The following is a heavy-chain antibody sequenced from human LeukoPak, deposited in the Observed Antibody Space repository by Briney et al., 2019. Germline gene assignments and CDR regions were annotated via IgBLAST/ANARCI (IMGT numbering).Heavy chain of an antibody. V-gene: IGHV3-21*06. D-gene: IGHD2-21*02. Sequence: GGSLRLSCAASGFPFSAYSIYWARQAPGKGLEWVSSISSDSSYIFYADSVKGRFTISRDNAKGSLYLQLNSLRAEDTAVYYCARAGIVVVTARARPLDYWGQGSLVTVSS. J-gene: IGHJ4*02. CDR1: GFPFSAYS. CDR2: ISSDSSYI. CDR3: ARAGIVVVTARARPLDY.